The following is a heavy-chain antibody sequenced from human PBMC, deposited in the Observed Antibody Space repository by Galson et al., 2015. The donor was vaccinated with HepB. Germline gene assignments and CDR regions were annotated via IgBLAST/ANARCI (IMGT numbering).Heavy chain of an antibody. CDR2: INPNSGGT. CDR1: GYTFTGYY. V-gene: IGHV1-2*06. D-gene: IGHD3-10*01. Sequence: SVTVSCKASGYTFTGYYMHWVRQAPGQGLEWMGRINPNSGGTNYTQKFQGRVTMTRDTSISTAYMELSRLRSDDTAVYYCARPPYGSGSYVPPEKYNWFDPWGQGTLVTVSS. J-gene: IGHJ5*02. CDR3: ARPPYGSGSYVPPEKYNWFDP.